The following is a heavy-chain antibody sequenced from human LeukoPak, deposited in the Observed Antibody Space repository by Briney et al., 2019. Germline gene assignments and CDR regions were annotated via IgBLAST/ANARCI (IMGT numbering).Heavy chain of an antibody. J-gene: IGHJ5*02. CDR1: GYTFTGYY. V-gene: IGHV1-2*02. D-gene: IGHD4-17*01. CDR2: INPNSGGT. Sequence: ASVEVSCKASGYTFTGYYMHWVRQAPGQGLEWMGWINPNSGGTNCAQKFQGRVTMTRDTSISTAYMELSRLRSDDTAVYYCARGDYGDYEWFDPWGQGTLVTVSS. CDR3: ARGDYGDYEWFDP.